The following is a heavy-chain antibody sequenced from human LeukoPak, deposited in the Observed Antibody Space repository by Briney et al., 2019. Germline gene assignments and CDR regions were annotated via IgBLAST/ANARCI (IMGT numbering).Heavy chain of an antibody. J-gene: IGHJ4*02. CDR1: GFTFSSYA. CDR3: AKQGCSSTSCLLIGFDY. D-gene: IGHD2-2*01. Sequence: GGSLRLSCAASGFTFSSYAMSWVRQAPGKGLEWVSAISGSGGSTYYADSVKGRSTISRDNSKNTLYLQMNSLRAEDTAVYYCAKQGCSSTSCLLIGFDYWGQGTLVTVSS. V-gene: IGHV3-23*01. CDR2: ISGSGGST.